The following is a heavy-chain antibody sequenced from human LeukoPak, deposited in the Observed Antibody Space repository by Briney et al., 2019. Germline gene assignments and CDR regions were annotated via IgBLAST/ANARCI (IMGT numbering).Heavy chain of an antibody. Sequence: SQTLSLTCAISGDSVSNNSACWNWISQSPSRGLEWLGRTYYRTRRYFDYSVSVRRQETINPDTTNNQFSLLLDSVAPEDTAGYYCGGGGAGWYVSVFDRWGKRTLVTVS. CDR2: TYYRTRRYF. D-gene: IGHD6-19*01. CDR1: GDSVSNNSAC. J-gene: IGHJ5*02. CDR3: GGGGAGWYVSVFDR. V-gene: IGHV6-1*01.